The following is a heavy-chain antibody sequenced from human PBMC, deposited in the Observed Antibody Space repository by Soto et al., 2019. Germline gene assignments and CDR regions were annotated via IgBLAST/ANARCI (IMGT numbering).Heavy chain of an antibody. J-gene: IGHJ5*02. D-gene: IGHD3-16*01. CDR2: ISNSGRTI. CDR3: ARLPYPWGWFDP. Sequence: QVQLVESGGGLVKPGGSLRLSCAASGFSFSDYYMSWIRQAQGRGLEWISYISNSGRTIYYADSLKGRFTISRDNAKNSLYLQMNSLRVDDTAMYYCARLPYPWGWFDPWGQGTLVTVSS. CDR1: GFSFSDYY. V-gene: IGHV3-11*01.